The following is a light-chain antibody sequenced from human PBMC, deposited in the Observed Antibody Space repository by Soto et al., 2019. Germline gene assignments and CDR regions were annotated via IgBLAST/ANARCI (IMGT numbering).Light chain of an antibody. CDR3: QQYGSYSPYT. CDR1: QSISSW. J-gene: IGKJ2*01. Sequence: DIQMTQSPSSLSASVGDRVTITCRASQSISSWLAWYQQKPGKAPKLLIYRASSLESGVPSRFSGSGSGTEFTLTISSLQPDDFATYYCQQYGSYSPYTFGQGTRLEIK. CDR2: RAS. V-gene: IGKV1-5*03.